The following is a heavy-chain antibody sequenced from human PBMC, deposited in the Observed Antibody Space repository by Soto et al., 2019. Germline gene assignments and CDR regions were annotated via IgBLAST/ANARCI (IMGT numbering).Heavy chain of an antibody. D-gene: IGHD5-18*01. Sequence: GGSLRLSCAASGFTFSSYAMHWVRQAPGKGLDWVAVVSYADGSNKYYADSVKGRFTISRDNSKNTLYLQMNSLRTEDTAVYYCARTRLPNSYGPIAYGMDVWGQGTTVTVSS. CDR3: ARTRLPNSYGPIAYGMDV. CDR1: GFTFSSYA. J-gene: IGHJ6*02. CDR2: VSYADGSNK. V-gene: IGHV3-30-3*01.